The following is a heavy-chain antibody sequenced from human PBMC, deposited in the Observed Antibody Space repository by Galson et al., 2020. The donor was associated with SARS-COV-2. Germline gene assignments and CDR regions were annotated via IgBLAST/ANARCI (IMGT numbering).Heavy chain of an antibody. D-gene: IGHD5-18*01. CDR1: GGSISSSSYY. CDR2: VYYSGST. Sequence: SETLSLTCTVSGGSISSSSYYWGWIRQPPGKGLEWIGSVYYSGSTYYNPSLKSRVTISVDTSKNQFSLKLSSVTAADTAVYYCARVCGYIYGYYKDVWGKGTTVTISS. V-gene: IGHV4-39*01. CDR3: ARVCGYIYGYYKDV. J-gene: IGHJ6*03.